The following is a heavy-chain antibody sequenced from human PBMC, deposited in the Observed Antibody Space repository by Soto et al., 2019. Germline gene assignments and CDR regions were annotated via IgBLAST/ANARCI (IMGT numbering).Heavy chain of an antibody. J-gene: IGHJ2*01. Sequence: KGLEWVSAISGSGGSTYYADSVKGRFTISRDNSKNTLYLQMNSLRAEDTVLFFRAKDGIRGVRSVSAFLLNRSSDL. D-gene: IGHD3-10*02. V-gene: IGHV3-23*01. CDR2: ISGSGGST. CDR3: AKDGIRGVRSVSAFLLNRSSDL.